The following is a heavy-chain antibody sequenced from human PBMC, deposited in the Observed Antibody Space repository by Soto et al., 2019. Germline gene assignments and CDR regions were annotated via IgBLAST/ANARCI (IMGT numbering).Heavy chain of an antibody. Sequence: SETLSLTCAVSGGSITSSGYSWSRIRQPPGKGLEWIGYIYPSGTIFYNPSLNSRVTISVDTSNNQFSLRLSSVTAADTAVYYCATYTAYAKYYFDYWGRGTLVTVSS. D-gene: IGHD5-12*01. CDR3: ATYTAYAKYYFDY. V-gene: IGHV4-30-2*01. J-gene: IGHJ4*02. CDR2: IYPSGTI. CDR1: GGSITSSGYS.